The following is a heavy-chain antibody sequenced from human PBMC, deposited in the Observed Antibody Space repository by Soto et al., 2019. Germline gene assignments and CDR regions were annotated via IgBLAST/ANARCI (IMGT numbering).Heavy chain of an antibody. Sequence: ASVKVSCKASGYTFTSYDINWVRQATGQGLEWMGWMNPNSGNTGYAQKFQGRVTMTRNTSISTAYMELSSLRSEDTAVYYCARLQDGLGNYDFWSGYLAYYYGMDVWGQGTTVTVSS. CDR1: GYTFTSYD. CDR2: MNPNSGNT. V-gene: IGHV1-8*01. J-gene: IGHJ6*02. CDR3: ARLQDGLGNYDFWSGYLAYYYGMDV. D-gene: IGHD3-3*01.